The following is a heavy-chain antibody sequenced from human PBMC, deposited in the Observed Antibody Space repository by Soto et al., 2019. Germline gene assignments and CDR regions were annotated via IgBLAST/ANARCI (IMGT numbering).Heavy chain of an antibody. J-gene: IGHJ6*02. D-gene: IGHD1-1*01. Sequence: QVQLVESGGGVVQPGRSLRLSCAASGFIFSGYGMHWVRQAPGKGLEWVAAISYDGNNKYDADSVKGRFTSSRDNSKNTLYLQMNSLRAEDTAVYDCAKGGRGTYYYYYGMDVWGQGTTVTFSS. V-gene: IGHV3-30*18. CDR3: AKGGRGTYYYYYGMDV. CDR1: GFIFSGYG. CDR2: ISYDGNNK.